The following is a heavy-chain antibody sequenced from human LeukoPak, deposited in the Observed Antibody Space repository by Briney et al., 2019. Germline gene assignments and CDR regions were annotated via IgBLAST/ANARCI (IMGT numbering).Heavy chain of an antibody. D-gene: IGHD5-12*01. CDR3: VRDYKGYSGYDGFDY. V-gene: IGHV1-18*01. CDR1: GYTFTSYG. Sequence: ASVKVSCKASGYTFTSYGISWVRQAPGQGLEWMGWISAYNGNTNYAQKLQGRVTMPTDTSTGTAYMELKSLRSDDTAVYYCVRDYKGYSGYDGFDYWGQGTLVTVSS. J-gene: IGHJ4*02. CDR2: ISAYNGNT.